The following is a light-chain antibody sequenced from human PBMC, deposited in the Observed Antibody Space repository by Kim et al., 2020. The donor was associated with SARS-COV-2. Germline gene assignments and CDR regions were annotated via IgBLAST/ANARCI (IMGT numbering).Light chain of an antibody. V-gene: IGLV2-8*01. Sequence: QSALTQPPSASESPGQSVTISCTGTSSDVGGYNYVSWYQQHPGKAPKLMIYEVNKRPSGVPDRFSGSKSGSTASLTVSGLQAEDEADYYCSSYAGSNNLVFGGGTKLTVL. CDR1: SSDVGGYNY. CDR3: SSYAGSNNLV. J-gene: IGLJ2*01. CDR2: EVN.